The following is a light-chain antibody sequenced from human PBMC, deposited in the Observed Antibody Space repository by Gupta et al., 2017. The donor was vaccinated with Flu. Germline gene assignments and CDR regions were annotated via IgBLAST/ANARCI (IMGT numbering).Light chain of an antibody. J-gene: IGKJ4*01. CDR1: QDISTD. CDR2: DAS. V-gene: IGKV1-33*01. Sequence: DIQMTQSPSSLSASLGDRVTITCQASQDISTDLNWYQQKPGKAPKPLIYDASKLETGVPSRFSGSGSGTDFTFTMNSRQPEDLSPYYCRQGNSVPHTFGSEASVEI. CDR3: RQGNSVPHT.